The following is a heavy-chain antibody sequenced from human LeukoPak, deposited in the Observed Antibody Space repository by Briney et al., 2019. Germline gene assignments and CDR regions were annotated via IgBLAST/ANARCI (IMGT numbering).Heavy chain of an antibody. J-gene: IGHJ4*02. CDR3: AVTPSNLSHLDK. Sequence: ASVKVSFKASTDTLINYDIYSVRPATRQGLEWIGWMNPNTGNTGYAQNFQGRVTMTRDTSISTAHMELSSLRPEDAAVYYCAVTPSNLSHLDKWGQGTLVTISS. CDR1: TDTLINYD. D-gene: IGHD4-11*01. CDR2: MNPNTGNT. V-gene: IGHV1-8*01.